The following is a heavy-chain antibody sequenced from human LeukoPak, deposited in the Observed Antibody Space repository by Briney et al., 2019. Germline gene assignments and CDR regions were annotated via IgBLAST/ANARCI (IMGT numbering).Heavy chain of an antibody. J-gene: IGHJ4*02. CDR3: ARDMGSGSLHY. CDR2: INTGNGDT. D-gene: IGHD1-26*01. CDR1: GYTFTTYA. V-gene: IGHV1-3*04. Sequence: ASVKVSCKASGYTFTTYAIHWVRQAPGQRLEWLGWINTGNGDTRYSQTFQGRVTINRDTSASTAYTELSSLRPEDTAVYYCARDMGSGSLHYWGQGTLVTVSS.